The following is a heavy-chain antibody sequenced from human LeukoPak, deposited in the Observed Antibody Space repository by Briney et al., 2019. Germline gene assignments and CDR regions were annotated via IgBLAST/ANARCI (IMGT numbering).Heavy chain of an antibody. CDR1: GYSFTSYW. D-gene: IGHD3-9*01. V-gene: IGHV5-51*01. CDR2: IYPGDSDT. Sequence: GESLKISCKGSGYSFTSYWIGWVRQMPGKGLEWMGIIYPGDSDTRYSPSFQGQVTISADKSISTAYLQWSSLKASDTAMYYCAIGSTYYDILTGLFKGNWFDPWGQGTLVTVPS. CDR3: AIGSTYYDILTGLFKGNWFDP. J-gene: IGHJ5*02.